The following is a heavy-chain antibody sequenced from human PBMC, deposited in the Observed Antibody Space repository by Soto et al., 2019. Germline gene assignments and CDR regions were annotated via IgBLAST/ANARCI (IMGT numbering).Heavy chain of an antibody. V-gene: IGHV4-31*03. CDR3: ARTVCSSASCYGYYYHGLDV. CDR2: IYYSGST. Sequence: SETLSLTCTVSGDSISSTNNYWSWIRQHPGKGLEWIGYIYYSGSTYYNPSLKSRPAISVDTSKNQFSLKLSSVTAADTAVYYCARTVCSSASCYGYYYHGLDVWGQGTTVTVSS. D-gene: IGHD2-2*01. J-gene: IGHJ6*02. CDR1: GDSISSTNNY.